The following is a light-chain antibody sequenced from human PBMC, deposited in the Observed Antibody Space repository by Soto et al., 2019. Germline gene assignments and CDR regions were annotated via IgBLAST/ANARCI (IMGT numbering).Light chain of an antibody. CDR3: QQSYSTPWT. CDR1: QHITTY. J-gene: IGKJ1*01. CDR2: AAY. Sequence: QMTQSPSSLSASVGDRVTITCRASQHITTYLTWYQQRPRKAPELLIYAAYCLQGGVPSRLSGSGSGTDFTLHITSLQHEDFAPYCCQQSYSTPWTFGQGTQVEIK. V-gene: IGKV1-39*01.